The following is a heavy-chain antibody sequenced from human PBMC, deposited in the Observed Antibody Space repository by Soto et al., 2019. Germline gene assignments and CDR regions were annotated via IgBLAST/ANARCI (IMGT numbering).Heavy chain of an antibody. Sequence: PSETLSLTCTVSGGSVSSGRYYWSWIRQPPGKGLEWIGYIYYSGSTNYNPSLKSRVTISVDTSKNQFSLKLSSVTAADTAVYYCARDLAAGYYCSGGSCYPRFDYWGQGTLVTVSS. CDR3: ARDLAAGYYCSGGSCYPRFDY. CDR2: IYYSGST. V-gene: IGHV4-61*01. D-gene: IGHD2-15*01. CDR1: GGSVSSGRYY. J-gene: IGHJ4*02.